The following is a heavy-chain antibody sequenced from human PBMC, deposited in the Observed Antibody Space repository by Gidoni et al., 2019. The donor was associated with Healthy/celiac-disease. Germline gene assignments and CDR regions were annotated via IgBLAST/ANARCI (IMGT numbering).Heavy chain of an antibody. Sequence: EVQPLESGGGLVQPGGSLSLPCAASGFTFSSYAMSWVRPAPGKGLEWISAICGSGGSTYYADSVKGRFTISRDNSKNTLYLQMNSLRAEDTAVYYCAREVYAARTNWFDPWGQGTLVTVSS. D-gene: IGHD1-26*01. J-gene: IGHJ5*02. CDR1: GFTFSSYA. CDR2: ICGSGGST. CDR3: AREVYAARTNWFDP. V-gene: IGHV3-23*01.